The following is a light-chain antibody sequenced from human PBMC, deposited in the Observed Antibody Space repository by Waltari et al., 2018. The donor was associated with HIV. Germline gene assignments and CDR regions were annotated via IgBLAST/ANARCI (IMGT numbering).Light chain of an antibody. CDR3: QQYDSYPLT. Sequence: DFQMTQSPATLSASVGDRVTITCRASQSILSWLAWYQQKPGKAPKVMIYKATSLGSGVPSRFSGSGSGTEFTLTISSLQPADFATYYCQQYDSYPLTFGGGTKVEIK. CDR1: QSILSW. V-gene: IGKV1-5*03. J-gene: IGKJ4*01. CDR2: KAT.